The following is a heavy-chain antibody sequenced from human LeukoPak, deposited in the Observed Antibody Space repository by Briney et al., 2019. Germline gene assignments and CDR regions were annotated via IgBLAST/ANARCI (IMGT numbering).Heavy chain of an antibody. D-gene: IGHD2-8*02. Sequence: GGSLRLSCAASGITFSSYGMHWVRQAPGKGLEWVAVISYDGSSEYYGDSVKGRFIISRDNSENTLYLQMNSLRAEDTAVYYCAKGCTTGSICFLIDYWGQGTLVTVSS. CDR1: GITFSSYG. CDR2: ISYDGSSE. CDR3: AKGCTTGSICFLIDY. J-gene: IGHJ4*02. V-gene: IGHV3-30*18.